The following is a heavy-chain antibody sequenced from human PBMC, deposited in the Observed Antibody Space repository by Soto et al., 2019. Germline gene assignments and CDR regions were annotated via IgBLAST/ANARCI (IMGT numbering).Heavy chain of an antibody. D-gene: IGHD3-3*01. CDR1: GGIFSSYA. CDR3: ARCGSGYVWFNEY. V-gene: IGHV1-69*01. CDR2: IIPVFGTA. Sequence: QEQLVQSGAEVRKPGSSVKVSCKASGGIFSSYAISWVRQAPGQGLEWMGGIIPVFGTANYAQKFQGRVTITADESTNTAYMELSSLRSEDTAMYYCARCGSGYVWFNEYWGQGTLVTVSS. J-gene: IGHJ4*02.